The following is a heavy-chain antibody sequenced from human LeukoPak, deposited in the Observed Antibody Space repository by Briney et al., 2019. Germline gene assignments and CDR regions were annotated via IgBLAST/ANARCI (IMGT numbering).Heavy chain of an antibody. CDR2: ISNDGSST. D-gene: IGHD6-25*01. V-gene: IGHV3-74*01. J-gene: IGHJ4*02. CDR3: SFQRGGQVY. CDR1: GFTFSSYW. Sequence: GGSLRLSCAASGFTFSSYWMHWVRQAPGKGLVWVSRISNDGSSTNYADSVKGRFTISRDNAKNTLYLQMNSLRAEDTALYYCSFQRGGQVYWGQGTLVTVSS.